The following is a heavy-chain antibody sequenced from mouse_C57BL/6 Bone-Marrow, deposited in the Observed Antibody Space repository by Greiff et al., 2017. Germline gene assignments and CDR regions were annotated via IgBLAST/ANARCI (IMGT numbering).Heavy chain of an antibody. J-gene: IGHJ4*01. CDR3: ARHRRYHGYYAMDY. V-gene: IGHV5-6*01. D-gene: IGHD2-14*01. Sequence: EVNVVESGGDLVKPGGSLKLSCAASGFTFSSYGMSWVRQTPDKRLEWVATISSGGSYTYYPDSVQGRFTISRDNAKNTLYLQMSSLKSEDTAMYYCARHRRYHGYYAMDYWGQGTSVTVSS. CDR2: ISSGGSYT. CDR1: GFTFSSYG.